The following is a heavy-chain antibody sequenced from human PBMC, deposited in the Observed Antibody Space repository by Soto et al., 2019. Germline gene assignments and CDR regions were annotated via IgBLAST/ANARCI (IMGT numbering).Heavy chain of an antibody. V-gene: IGHV1-69*06. CDR1: GGTFSSYA. J-gene: IGHJ5*02. CDR2: IIHIFGTA. D-gene: IGHD1-7*01. Sequence: QVQLVQSGAEVKKPGSSVKVSCKASGGTFSSYAISWVRQAPGQGLEWMGGIIHIFGTANYAQKFQGRVTITADKPTSTADMELSRLRSEDTGGYYCARDLYGATGTTNWFDPWGQGTLVTVSS. CDR3: ARDLYGATGTTNWFDP.